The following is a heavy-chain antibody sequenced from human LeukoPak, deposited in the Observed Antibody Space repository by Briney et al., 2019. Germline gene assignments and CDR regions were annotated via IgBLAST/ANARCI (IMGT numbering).Heavy chain of an antibody. D-gene: IGHD6-13*01. V-gene: IGHV1-18*01. J-gene: IGHJ5*02. Sequence: SVKVSCKASGYTFTRYGISWVRQAPGQGLEWMGCISAYNGNTNYAQKLQGRVTMTTDTSTSTAYMELRSLRSDDTAVYYCARDTAPAAAGPPNWFEPWGQGTLVTVSS. CDR3: ARDTAPAAAGPPNWFEP. CDR2: ISAYNGNT. CDR1: GYTFTRYG.